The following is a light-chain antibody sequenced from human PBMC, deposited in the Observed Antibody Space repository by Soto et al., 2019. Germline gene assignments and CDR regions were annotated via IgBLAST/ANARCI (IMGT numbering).Light chain of an antibody. CDR2: DAS. CDR3: QQRDNWPPIT. CDR1: QSVSTS. V-gene: IGKV3-11*01. J-gene: IGKJ5*01. Sequence: EIVLTQSPATLSLSPGERATLSCRASQSVSTSLNRYQQKPGQAPRLLIYDASNRATGIPARFNGGGSGTDFTLTISSLEPEDFAVYYCQQRDNWPPITFGQGTRLDI.